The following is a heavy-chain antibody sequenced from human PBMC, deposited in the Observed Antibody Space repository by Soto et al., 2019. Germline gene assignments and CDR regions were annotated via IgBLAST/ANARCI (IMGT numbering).Heavy chain of an antibody. J-gene: IGHJ4*02. Sequence: QVQLQESGPGLVKPSETLSLTCTVSGGSISTYYWSWIRQPPGKGLEWIGYIYYSGSTNYNPSLKSRVTISVDTSKNQFSLKLSSVTAADTAVYYCARRRSGGRDFDYWGQGTLVTVSS. D-gene: IGHD2-15*01. CDR3: ARRRSGGRDFDY. CDR1: GGSISTYY. CDR2: IYYSGST. V-gene: IGHV4-59*08.